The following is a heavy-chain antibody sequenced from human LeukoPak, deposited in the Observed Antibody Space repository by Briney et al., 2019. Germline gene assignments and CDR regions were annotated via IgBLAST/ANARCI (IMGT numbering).Heavy chain of an antibody. D-gene: IGHD6-19*01. CDR2: IYPGDSHT. Sequence: GESLKISCKGSGYSFTSYWIGWGRQMPGKGLEWMGIIYPGDSHTRYSPSFQGQVTISADKSISTAYLQWSSLKASDTAMYYCARQRAVAGTEYFDYWGQGTLVTVSS. CDR1: GYSFTSYW. CDR3: ARQRAVAGTEYFDY. V-gene: IGHV5-51*01. J-gene: IGHJ4*02.